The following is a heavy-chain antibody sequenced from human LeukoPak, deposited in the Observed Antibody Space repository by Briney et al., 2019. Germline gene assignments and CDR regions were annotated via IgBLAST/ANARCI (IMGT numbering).Heavy chain of an antibody. CDR3: AKEAITIFAVADNWFDP. D-gene: IGHD3-3*01. V-gene: IGHV3-23*01. CDR2: ISGSGGST. J-gene: IGHJ5*02. Sequence: GGSLRLSCAASGFSFSSYAMSWVRQAPGKGLEWVSAISGSGGSTYYADSVKGRFTISRDNSKNTLYLQMNSLRAEDTAVYYCAKEAITIFAVADNWFDPWGQGTLVTVSS. CDR1: GFSFSSYA.